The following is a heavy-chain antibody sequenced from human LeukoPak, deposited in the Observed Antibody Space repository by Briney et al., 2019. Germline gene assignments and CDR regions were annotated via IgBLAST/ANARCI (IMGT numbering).Heavy chain of an antibody. J-gene: IGHJ6*03. CDR1: GGSISSSSYY. CDR3: ARGPLLWFGELWYRDYYYMDV. D-gene: IGHD3-10*01. Sequence: SETLSLTCTVSGGSISSSSYYWGWIRQPPWKGLEWIGSIYHSGSTYYNPSLKSRVTISVDTSKNQFSLKLSSVTAADTAVYYCARGPLLWFGELWYRDYYYMDVWGKGTTVTVSS. CDR2: IYHSGST. V-gene: IGHV4-39*07.